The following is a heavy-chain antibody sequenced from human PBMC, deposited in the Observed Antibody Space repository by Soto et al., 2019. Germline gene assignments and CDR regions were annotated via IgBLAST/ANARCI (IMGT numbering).Heavy chain of an antibody. J-gene: IGHJ4*02. Sequence: GGSLRLSCAASGFTFSSYGMHWVRQAPGKGLEWVAVIWYDGSNKYYADSVKGRFTISRDNSKNTLYLQMNSLRAEDTAVYYCAREGYDILTGYPDGFDYWGQGTLVTVSS. CDR3: AREGYDILTGYPDGFDY. V-gene: IGHV3-33*01. CDR1: GFTFSSYG. CDR2: IWYDGSNK. D-gene: IGHD3-9*01.